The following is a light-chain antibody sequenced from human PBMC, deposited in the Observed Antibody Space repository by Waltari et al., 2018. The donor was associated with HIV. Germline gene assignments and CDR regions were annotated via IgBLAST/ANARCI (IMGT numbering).Light chain of an antibody. CDR3: SSYAGINTYVL. V-gene: IGLV2-8*01. CDR2: EVY. Sequence: QSALPQPPAASGSPGRSVTISSNGASSDGGGNNHFSWYQQYPGKAPRLMLYEVYKRPSGVPHRFSGSKSGNTASLTVSGLQAEDEANYYCSSYAGINTYVLFGGGTKLTVL. CDR1: SSDGGGNNH. J-gene: IGLJ2*01.